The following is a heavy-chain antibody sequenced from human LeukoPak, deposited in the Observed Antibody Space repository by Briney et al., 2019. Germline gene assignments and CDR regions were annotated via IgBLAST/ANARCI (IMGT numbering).Heavy chain of an antibody. D-gene: IGHD1-26*01. CDR2: ITSSGSGI. Sequence: GGSLRLSCATSGFTFSSYSMNWVRQAPGKGLEWVSYITSSGSGIYYADSVKGRFTIPRDNAKNSLYLQMNSLRAEDTAVYYCARVSRGGIVGATIPYFDYWGQGTLVTVSS. CDR3: ARVSRGGIVGATIPYFDY. V-gene: IGHV3-48*01. J-gene: IGHJ4*02. CDR1: GFTFSSYS.